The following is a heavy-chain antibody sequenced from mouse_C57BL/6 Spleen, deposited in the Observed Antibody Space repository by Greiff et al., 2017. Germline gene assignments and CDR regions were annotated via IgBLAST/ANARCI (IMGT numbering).Heavy chain of an antibody. Sequence: LQQPGAELVKPGASVKLSCKASGYTFTSYWMHWVKQRPGQGLEWIGMIHPNSGSTNYNEKFKSKATLTVDKSSSTAYMQLSSLTSEDSAVYYCARIDDGDYGFAYWGQGTLVTVSA. V-gene: IGHV1-64*01. D-gene: IGHD2-3*01. CDR1: GYTFTSYW. CDR3: ARIDDGDYGFAY. CDR2: IHPNSGST. J-gene: IGHJ3*01.